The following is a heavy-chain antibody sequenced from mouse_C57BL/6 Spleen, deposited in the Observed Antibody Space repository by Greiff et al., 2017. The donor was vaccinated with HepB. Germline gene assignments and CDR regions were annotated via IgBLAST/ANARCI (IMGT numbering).Heavy chain of an antibody. D-gene: IGHD1-1*01. J-gene: IGHJ4*01. CDR2: INPNNGGT. Sequence: VQLKESGPELVKPGASVKIPCKASGYTFTDYNMDWVKQSHGKSLEWIGDINPNNGGTIYNQKFKGKATLTVDKSSSTAYMELRSLTSEDTAVYYCARKGAYYYGYYAMDYWGQGTSVTVSS. CDR3: ARKGAYYYGYYAMDY. V-gene: IGHV1-18*01. CDR1: GYTFTDYN.